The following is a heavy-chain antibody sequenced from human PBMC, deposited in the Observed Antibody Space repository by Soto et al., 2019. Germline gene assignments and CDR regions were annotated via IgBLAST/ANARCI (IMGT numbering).Heavy chain of an antibody. CDR2: INHSGST. V-gene: IGHV4-34*01. CDR3: ARARDIVVVPAALGWFDP. CDR1: GGSFSGYY. D-gene: IGHD2-2*01. J-gene: IGHJ5*02. Sequence: SKTLSLTCAVYGGSFSGYYWSWIRQPPGKGLEWIGEINHSGSTNYNPSLKSRVTISVDTSKNQFSLKLSSVTAADTAVYYCARARDIVVVPAALGWFDPWGQGTLVTVSS.